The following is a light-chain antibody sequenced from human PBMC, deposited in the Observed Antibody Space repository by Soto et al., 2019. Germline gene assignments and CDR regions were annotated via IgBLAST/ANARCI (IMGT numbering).Light chain of an antibody. CDR1: QTISSW. J-gene: IGKJ1*01. Sequence: DIQMTQSPSTLSGSVGDRVTITCRASQTISSWLAWYQQKPGKAPKLLIYKASTLKSGVPSRISGSGSETEFTLTISSLQPEDAAIYYCQQYKSYSPTFGQGTKVDIK. CDR2: KAS. V-gene: IGKV1-5*03. CDR3: QQYKSYSPT.